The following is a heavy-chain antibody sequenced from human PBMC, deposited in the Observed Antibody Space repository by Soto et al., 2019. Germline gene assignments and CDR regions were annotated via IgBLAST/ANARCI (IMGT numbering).Heavy chain of an antibody. CDR2: IIPILGIA. Sequence: QVQLVQSGAEVKKPGSSVKVSCKASGGTFSSYTISWVRQAPGQGLEWMGRIIPILGIANYAQKFQGRVTSTADKSTSAAYIELSSLRSEDTAVYYCARSGITVTTPTYYYYGMDVWGQGTTVTVS. V-gene: IGHV1-69*02. CDR3: ARSGITVTTPTYYYYGMDV. CDR1: GGTFSSYT. J-gene: IGHJ6*02. D-gene: IGHD4-17*01.